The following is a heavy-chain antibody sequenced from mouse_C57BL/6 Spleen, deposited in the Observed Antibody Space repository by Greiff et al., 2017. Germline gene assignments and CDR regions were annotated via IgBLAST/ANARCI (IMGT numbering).Heavy chain of an antibody. Sequence: EVKVVESGGGLVKPGGSLKLSCAASGFTFSSYAMSWVRQTPEKRLEWVATISDGGSYTYYPDNVKGRFTISRDNAKNNLYLQMSHLKSEDTAMYYCARDPGYYGSSYSTFDYWGQGTTLTVSS. CDR3: ARDPGYYGSSYSTFDY. CDR1: GFTFSSYA. J-gene: IGHJ2*01. D-gene: IGHD1-1*01. CDR2: ISDGGSYT. V-gene: IGHV5-4*01.